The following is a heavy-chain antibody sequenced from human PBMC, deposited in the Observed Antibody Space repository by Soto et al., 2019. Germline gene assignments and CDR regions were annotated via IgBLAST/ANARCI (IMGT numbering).Heavy chain of an antibody. D-gene: IGHD1-26*01. Sequence: QVQLQESGPGLVKPSETLSLTCSVSGGSIGSYYWSWIRQPAGKGLEWIGRIYTSGSTNYNPSLKSRVSMSVDTSKNQFSLKLGSVIAADTAVYYCARDRGSSSGGALEIWGQGTTVTVSS. J-gene: IGHJ3*02. CDR2: IYTSGST. CDR3: ARDRGSSSGGALEI. V-gene: IGHV4-4*07. CDR1: GGSIGSYY.